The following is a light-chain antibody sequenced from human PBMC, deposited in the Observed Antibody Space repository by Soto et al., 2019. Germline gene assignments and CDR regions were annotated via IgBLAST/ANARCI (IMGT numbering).Light chain of an antibody. CDR3: QHRASWPLT. CDR1: QSVTIK. CDR2: DAS. V-gene: IGKV3-11*01. J-gene: IGKJ4*01. Sequence: EIVLTQSPAILSLSPGERATLSCGASQSVTIKLAWYQQKPGQPPRLLFYDASSRATGTPARFSGSGSGTDFTLSISSLEPEDFAFYFCQHRASWPLTFGGGTKVEI.